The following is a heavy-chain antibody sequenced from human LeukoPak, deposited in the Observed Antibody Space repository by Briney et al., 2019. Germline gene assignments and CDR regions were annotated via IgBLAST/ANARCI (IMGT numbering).Heavy chain of an antibody. CDR3: ASNFLEWLSPESDDY. J-gene: IGHJ4*02. CDR2: IIPNLGIA. CDR1: GGTFSSYT. Sequence: GASVKVSCKASGGTFSSYTISWVRQAPAQGLEWMGRIIPNLGIANYAQKFQGRVTITADKSTSTAYMELSSLRSEDTAVYYCASNFLEWLSPESDDYWGQGTLVTVSS. V-gene: IGHV1-69*02. D-gene: IGHD3-3*01.